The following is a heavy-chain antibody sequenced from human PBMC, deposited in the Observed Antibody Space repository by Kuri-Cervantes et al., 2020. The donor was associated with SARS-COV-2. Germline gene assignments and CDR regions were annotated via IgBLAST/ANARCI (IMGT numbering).Heavy chain of an antibody. D-gene: IGHD3-3*01. CDR1: GFTFSSYS. Sequence: GESLKISCAASGFTFSSYSMNWVRQAPGKGLEWVSSISSSSSYIYYADSVKGRFTISRDNSKNTLYLQMSSLRAEDTAVYYCVKDQRTYYDFWSGPQAGMDVWGQGTTVTVSS. V-gene: IGHV3-21*01. CDR2: ISSSSSYI. CDR3: VKDQRTYYDFWSGPQAGMDV. J-gene: IGHJ6*02.